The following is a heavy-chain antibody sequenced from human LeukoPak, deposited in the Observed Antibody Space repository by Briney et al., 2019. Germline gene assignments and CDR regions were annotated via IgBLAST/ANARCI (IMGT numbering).Heavy chain of an antibody. V-gene: IGHV3-33*01. D-gene: IGHD4-17*01. CDR3: ASDTVTS. CDR2: IWADGSNT. CDR1: GFTFSRYG. J-gene: IGHJ5*02. Sequence: GALRLSRVASGFTFSRYGMHWVRQAPGKGLEWVAVIWADGSNTYYADSVKGRLTISRDNSKNTLYLQMNSLRADDTAMYYCASDTVTSWGQGTLVTVSS.